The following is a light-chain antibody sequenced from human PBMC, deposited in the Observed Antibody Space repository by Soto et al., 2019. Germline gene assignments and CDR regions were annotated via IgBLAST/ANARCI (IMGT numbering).Light chain of an antibody. J-gene: IGKJ4*01. CDR1: QSVGRDY. Sequence: EIVLTQSPGPLSLSPGEIATLSCRASQSVGRDYLAWSQQKPGQAPRLLIYNASARATGIPDRISGSGSGTDFALTITRLEPEDFAVYYCHQYAFSPLTFGGGTQVEIK. CDR3: HQYAFSPLT. V-gene: IGKV3-20*01. CDR2: NAS.